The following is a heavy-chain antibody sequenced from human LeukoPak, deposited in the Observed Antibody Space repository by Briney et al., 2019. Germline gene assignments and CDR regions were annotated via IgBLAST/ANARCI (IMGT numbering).Heavy chain of an antibody. V-gene: IGHV1-2*02. D-gene: IGHD3-10*01. CDR3: ASFEVGA. CDR2: INPNSGGT. CDR1: GYTFTRYY. Sequence: ASVKVSCKASGYTFTRYYVNWVRQAPGQGLEWMGWINPNSGGTNYAQKFQGRVTTTRDTSITTVYMELSRLRSDETAVFYCASFEVGAWGQGTLVTVSS. J-gene: IGHJ5*02.